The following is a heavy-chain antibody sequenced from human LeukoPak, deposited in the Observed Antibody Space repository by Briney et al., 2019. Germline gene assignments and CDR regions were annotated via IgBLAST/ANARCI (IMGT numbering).Heavy chain of an antibody. CDR1: GYTFTSYG. CDR3: ARGKVSVTMVRGVIANWFDP. J-gene: IGHJ5*02. D-gene: IGHD3-10*01. CDR2: ISAYNGNT. V-gene: IGHV1-18*01. Sequence: ASVKVSCKASGYTFTSYGISWVRQAPGQGLEWMGWISAYNGNTNYAQKLQGRVTMTTDTSTSTAYMELRSLGSDDTAVYYCARGKVSVTMVRGVIANWFDPWGQGTLVTVSS.